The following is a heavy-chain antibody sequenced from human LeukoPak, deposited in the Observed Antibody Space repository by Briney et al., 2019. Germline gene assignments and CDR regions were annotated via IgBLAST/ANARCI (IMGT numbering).Heavy chain of an antibody. V-gene: IGHV3-23*01. CDR1: GFTFSSYG. CDR3: AKDRSIGTYYTFDH. J-gene: IGHJ4*02. Sequence: PGRTLRLSCAGSGFTFSSYGMSWVRQAPGKGLGWVATISGSGLMTYYADSVKGRFTVSGDNSKNTLYLQMSSLTAADTAVYYCAKDRSIGTYYTFDHWGQGTLVTVSS. D-gene: IGHD1-26*01. CDR2: ISGSGLMT.